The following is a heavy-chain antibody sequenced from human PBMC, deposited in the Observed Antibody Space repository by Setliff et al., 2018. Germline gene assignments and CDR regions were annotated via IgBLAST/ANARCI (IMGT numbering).Heavy chain of an antibody. D-gene: IGHD6-13*01. CDR3: ARDKDTGGSWYSRRHKYYFDY. J-gene: IGHJ4*02. V-gene: IGHV1-18*01. CDR1: GYTFTSYG. CDR2: ISAYNGNT. Sequence: RASVKVSCKASGYTFTSYGISWVRQAPGQGLEWMGWISAYNGNTNYAQKLQGRVTMTTDTSTSTAYMELRSLRSDDTAVYYCARDKDTGGSWYSRRHKYYFDYWGQGTLVTSPQ.